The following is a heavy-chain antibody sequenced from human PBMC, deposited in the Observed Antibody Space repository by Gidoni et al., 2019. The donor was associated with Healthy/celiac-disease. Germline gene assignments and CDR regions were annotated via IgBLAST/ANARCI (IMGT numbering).Heavy chain of an antibody. CDR3: ARVQPEKVVPAAKFGFDP. CDR1: GSSFTSYW. D-gene: IGHD2-2*01. J-gene: IGHJ5*02. V-gene: IGHV5-51*01. Sequence: EVQLVQSGAEVKKPGESLKISCKGSGSSFTSYWIGWVRQMPGKGLEWMGIIYPGDSDTRYSPSFQGQVTISADKSISTAYLQWSSLKASDTAMYYCARVQPEKVVPAAKFGFDPWGQGTLVTVSS. CDR2: IYPGDSDT.